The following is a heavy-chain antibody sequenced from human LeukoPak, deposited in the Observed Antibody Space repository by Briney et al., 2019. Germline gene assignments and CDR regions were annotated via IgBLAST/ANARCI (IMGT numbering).Heavy chain of an antibody. CDR1: GGSISSYY. J-gene: IGHJ3*02. V-gene: IGHV4-59*01. CDR3: ARKPSVLSAFDI. D-gene: IGHD1-14*01. Sequence: SSETLSLTCIVSGGSISSYYWSWIRQPPGKGLEWIGYIYYSGSTNYNPSLRSRVTISVDTSRNQFSLKLSSVTAADMAVYYCARKPSVLSAFDIWGQGTMVTVSS. CDR2: IYYSGST.